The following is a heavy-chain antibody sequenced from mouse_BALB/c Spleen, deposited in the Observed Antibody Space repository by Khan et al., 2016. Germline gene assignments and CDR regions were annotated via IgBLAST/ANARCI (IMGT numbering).Heavy chain of an antibody. V-gene: IGHV1-7*01. CDR1: GYTLTSYW. Sequence: GQRQQPGTELAKPGASVKMSCKASGYTLTSYWKHWVKQRPGQGLEWIGYINPHNGNTDYNQKFKDKATLTADKSSSSAYMQLGSLTAEDSADYYCGRVDYWGQRTPLTVSS. J-gene: IGHJ2*01. CDR3: GRVDY. CDR2: INPHNGNT.